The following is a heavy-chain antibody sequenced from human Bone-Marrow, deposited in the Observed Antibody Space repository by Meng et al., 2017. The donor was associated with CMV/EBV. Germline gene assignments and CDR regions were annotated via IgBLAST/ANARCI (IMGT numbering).Heavy chain of an antibody. D-gene: IGHD2-21*01. CDR3: ARRCGGDCWGGMDV. CDR2: IYYSGST. J-gene: IGHJ6*02. CDR1: GGSISSYY. V-gene: IGHV4-59*01. Sequence: SETLSLTCTVSGGSISSYYWSWIRQPPGKGLEWIGYIYYSGSTNYNPSLKSRVTISVDTSKNQFSLKLSSVTAADTAVYYCARRCGGDCWGGMDVWGQKTTATVSS.